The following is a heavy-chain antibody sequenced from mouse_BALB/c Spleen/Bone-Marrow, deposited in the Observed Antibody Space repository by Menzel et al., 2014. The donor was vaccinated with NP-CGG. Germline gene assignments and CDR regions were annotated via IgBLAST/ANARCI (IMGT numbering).Heavy chain of an antibody. CDR2: INPDSSTI. J-gene: IGHJ3*01. D-gene: IGHD2-3*01. CDR1: GFDFSGFW. Sequence: EVKLLESGGGPVQPGGSLKLSCAASGFDFSGFWMGWVRQAPGKGLEWIGEINPDSSTINYTPSLKDRFIISRDNAKNTLYLQMSKVRSEDTALYYCARLGYYGGFAYWGQGTLVTVSA. CDR3: ARLGYYGGFAY. V-gene: IGHV4-1*02.